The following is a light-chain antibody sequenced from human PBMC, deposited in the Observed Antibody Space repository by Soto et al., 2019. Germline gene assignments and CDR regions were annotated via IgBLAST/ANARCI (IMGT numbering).Light chain of an antibody. CDR1: QSLLHSNGYNY. Sequence: DIVMTQSPLFLPVTPGEPASISCRSSQSLLHSNGYNYLDWYLQKPGQSPQLLIYLGSTRASGVPDRFSGSGSGTDFTLKISRVEAEDVGVYYCRQALQTPRTFGQGTKVEIK. J-gene: IGKJ1*01. V-gene: IGKV2-28*01. CDR2: LGS. CDR3: RQALQTPRT.